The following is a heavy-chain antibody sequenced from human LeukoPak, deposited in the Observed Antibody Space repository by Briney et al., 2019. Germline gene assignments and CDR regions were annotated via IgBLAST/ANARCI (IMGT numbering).Heavy chain of an antibody. CDR1: GFTFSSYG. Sequence: PGGSLRLSCAASGFTFSSYGMTWVRQAPGKGLEWVSYISSSSSTIYYADSVKGRFTVSRDNAKNSLYLQMNSLRAEDTAVYYCARLKLLWSNYFDYWGQGTLVTVSS. V-gene: IGHV3-48*04. J-gene: IGHJ4*02. D-gene: IGHD2-2*01. CDR2: ISSSSSTI. CDR3: ARLKLLWSNYFDY.